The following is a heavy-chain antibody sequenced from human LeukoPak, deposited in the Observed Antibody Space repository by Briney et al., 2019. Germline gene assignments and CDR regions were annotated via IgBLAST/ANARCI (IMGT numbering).Heavy chain of an antibody. CDR3: ARGYCTSTNCNNWFDP. Sequence: GGSLRLSCAASGFTFSSYSMNWVRQAPGKGLEWVSYISSSSSTIYYTDSVKGRFTISRDNSRNVLYLQMNSLRADDAAIYYCARGYCTSTNCNNWFDPWGQGALVTVSS. CDR2: ISSSSSTI. V-gene: IGHV3-48*01. CDR1: GFTFSSYS. D-gene: IGHD2-2*01. J-gene: IGHJ5*02.